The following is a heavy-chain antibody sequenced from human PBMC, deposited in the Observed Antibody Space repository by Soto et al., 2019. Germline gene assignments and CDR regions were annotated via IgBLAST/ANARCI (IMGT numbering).Heavy chain of an antibody. D-gene: IGHD3-3*01. J-gene: IGHJ4*02. CDR3: ARGSRLGVAADY. CDR2: INHSGST. CDR1: GGSFSGYY. V-gene: IGHV4-34*01. Sequence: PSETLSLTCAVYGGSFSGYYWSWIRQPPGKGLEWIGEINHSGSTNYNPSLKSRVTISVDTSKNQFSLKLSSVTAADTAVYYCARGSRLGVAADYWGQGTLVTVSS.